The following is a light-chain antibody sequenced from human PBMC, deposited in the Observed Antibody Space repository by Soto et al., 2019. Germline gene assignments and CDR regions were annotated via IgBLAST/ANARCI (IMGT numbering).Light chain of an antibody. CDR2: DTS. Sequence: EIVLTQSPGTLSLSPGARGTLSCRASQSVRSSSSAWYQQRPGQAPRLLIYDTSIRDTGIPDRFSGSGSGTDFTLTISRLEPEDFAVYYCEQYGSSPFTFGQGTKLEI. CDR1: QSVRSSS. CDR3: EQYGSSPFT. J-gene: IGKJ2*01. V-gene: IGKV3-20*01.